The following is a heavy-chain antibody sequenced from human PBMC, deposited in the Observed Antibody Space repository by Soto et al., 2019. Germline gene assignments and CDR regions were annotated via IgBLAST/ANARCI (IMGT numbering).Heavy chain of an antibody. Sequence: ASVKVSCKASGYTFTSYGISWVRQAPGQGLEWLGWISAYNGNTNYAQKLQGRATMTTDTSTSTAYMDLRSLRSDDTAVYYCARSSPRQWELRALDYWGQGTLVTLSS. CDR3: ARSSPRQWELRALDY. D-gene: IGHD1-26*01. J-gene: IGHJ4*02. V-gene: IGHV1-18*01. CDR1: GYTFTSYG. CDR2: ISAYNGNT.